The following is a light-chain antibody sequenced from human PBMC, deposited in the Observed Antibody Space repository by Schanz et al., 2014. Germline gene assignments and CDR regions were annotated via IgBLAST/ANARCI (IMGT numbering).Light chain of an antibody. Sequence: EIVLTQSPGTLSLSPGERATLSCRASQSVSSSYLAWYQQKPGQAPRLLIYGAASRATGIPDRFTGSGSATDFTLTISRLEPEDFAVYYCQQRHKWPLTFGGGTKVEIE. CDR2: GAA. J-gene: IGKJ4*01. CDR3: QQRHKWPLT. V-gene: IGKV3D-20*02. CDR1: QSVSSSY.